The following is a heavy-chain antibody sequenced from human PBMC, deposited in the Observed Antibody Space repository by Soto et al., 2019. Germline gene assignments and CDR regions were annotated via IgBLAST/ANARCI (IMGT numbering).Heavy chain of an antibody. J-gene: IGHJ3*01. Sequence: EVQLVESGGGLVQPGGSLRLSCAASGFTFSSNWMGWVRQAPGKGLEWVANIKRDGSDKYYVDSVKGRFTISRDNAKNSLYLQMTSLRDEDTAVYYCARPLGWRDAFDVWGQRTVVTVSS. CDR1: GFTFSSNW. CDR2: IKRDGSDK. V-gene: IGHV3-7*01. D-gene: IGHD6-19*01. CDR3: ARPLGWRDAFDV.